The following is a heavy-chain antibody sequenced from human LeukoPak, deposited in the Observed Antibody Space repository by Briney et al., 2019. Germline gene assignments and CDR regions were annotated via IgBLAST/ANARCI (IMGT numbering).Heavy chain of an antibody. D-gene: IGHD5-24*01. V-gene: IGHV1-2*02. CDR1: VYTITGRY. CDR2: ITPNSGGT. CDR3: SRKRRSIDY. Sequence: ASVKVSCKACVYTITGRYTHWVRQATGPGIEWMGWITPNSGGTNQAQKFPGKVTRPRDTSIRTAHMALSSASSEHPALYCCSRKRRSIDYWGQGTLVTVSS. J-gene: IGHJ4*02.